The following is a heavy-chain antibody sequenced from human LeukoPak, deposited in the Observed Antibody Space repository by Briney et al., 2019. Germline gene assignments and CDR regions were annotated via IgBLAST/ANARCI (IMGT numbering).Heavy chain of an antibody. CDR3: ARAPGGYYPNAFDI. CDR2: MNPNSGNT. J-gene: IGHJ3*02. V-gene: IGHV1-8*03. D-gene: IGHD3-22*01. Sequence: ASVKVSCKASGYTFTSYDINWVRQATGQGLEWMGWMNPNSGNTGYAQKFQGRVTITRNTSISTAYMELSSLRSEDTAVYYCARAPGGYYPNAFDIWGQGTMVTVSS. CDR1: GYTFTSYD.